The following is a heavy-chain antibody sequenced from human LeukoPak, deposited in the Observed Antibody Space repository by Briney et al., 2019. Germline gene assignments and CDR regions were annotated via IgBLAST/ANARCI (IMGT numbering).Heavy chain of an antibody. D-gene: IGHD6-25*01. Sequence: SETLSLTCTVSGGSISSSDFNWGWIRQPPGKGLEWIGVISYSGSTYYNPSLKSRVTISVDTSKSHFSLRLSSVTAADTAIYYCARLDKGIKAAHFDYWGQGTLVTVSS. J-gene: IGHJ4*02. CDR3: ARLDKGIKAAHFDY. CDR1: GGSISSSDFN. CDR2: ISYSGST. V-gene: IGHV4-39*01.